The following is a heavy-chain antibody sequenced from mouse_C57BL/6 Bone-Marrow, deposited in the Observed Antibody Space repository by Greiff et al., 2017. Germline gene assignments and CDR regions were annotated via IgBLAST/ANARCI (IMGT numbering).Heavy chain of an antibody. V-gene: IGHV1-59*01. CDR2: IDPSDSYT. J-gene: IGHJ2*01. Sequence: QVQLQQPGAELVRPGTSVKLSCKASGYTFTSYWMHWVKQRPGQGLEWIGVIDPSDSYTNYNQKFKGKATLTVDTSSSTAYMQLSSLTSEDSAVYYCARNGLFYFDYWGQGTTLTVSS. D-gene: IGHD6-2*01. CDR3: ARNGLFYFDY. CDR1: GYTFTSYW.